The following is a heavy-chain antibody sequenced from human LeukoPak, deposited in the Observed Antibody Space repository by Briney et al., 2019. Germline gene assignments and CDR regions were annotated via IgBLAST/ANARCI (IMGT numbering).Heavy chain of an antibody. V-gene: IGHV3-33*01. J-gene: IGHJ6*02. Sequence: GGSLRLSCAASGFTFSSYGMHWVRQAPGKGLEWVAVMWYDGNNKYFADSAKGRFTISRDNSKNTLYLQMNSLRAEDTAVYYCARDLLLWFGETSYAMDVWGQGTTVTVSS. CDR1: GFTFSSYG. CDR3: ARDLLLWFGETSYAMDV. CDR2: MWYDGNNK. D-gene: IGHD3-10*01.